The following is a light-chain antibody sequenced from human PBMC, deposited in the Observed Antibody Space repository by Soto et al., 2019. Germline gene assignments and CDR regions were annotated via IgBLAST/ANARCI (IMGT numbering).Light chain of an antibody. V-gene: IGKV1-27*01. Sequence: DIQMTQSPSSLSASVGDRVTITCRASQGISDYLAWYQQKPGRVPKILIYGASTLRSGVPSRFSGSGSGTHFTLTISSLQPEDVATYYCQRYDSGLWTFGQGTKVEIK. CDR1: QGISDY. CDR2: GAS. CDR3: QRYDSGLWT. J-gene: IGKJ1*01.